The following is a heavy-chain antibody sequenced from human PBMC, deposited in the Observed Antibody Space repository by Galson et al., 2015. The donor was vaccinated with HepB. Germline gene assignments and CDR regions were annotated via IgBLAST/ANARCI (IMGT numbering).Heavy chain of an antibody. J-gene: IGHJ4*02. CDR2: IIPILGIA. Sequence: SVKVSCKASGGTFSSYTISWVRQAPGQGLEWMGGIIPILGIANYAQKFQGRVTITADKSTSTAYMELSSLRSEDTAVYYCARAGVGVVTAYPFDYWGQGTLVTVSS. CDR3: ARAGVGVVTAYPFDY. D-gene: IGHD2-21*02. CDR1: GGTFSSYT. V-gene: IGHV1-69*10.